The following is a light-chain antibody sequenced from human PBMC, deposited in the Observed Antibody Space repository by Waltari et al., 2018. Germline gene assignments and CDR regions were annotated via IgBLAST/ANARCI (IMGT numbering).Light chain of an antibody. Sequence: EIVMTQSPGTLSVSPGEGATLPCRARQGVSSKVAWYHQRPGQAPRLLVFGASTRATGIPARVSGSESGTEFTLTISSLQSEDSGVSFCQQYTTRPLTFGGGTKVEI. J-gene: IGKJ4*01. V-gene: IGKV3-15*01. CDR1: QGVSSK. CDR3: QQYTTRPLT. CDR2: GAS.